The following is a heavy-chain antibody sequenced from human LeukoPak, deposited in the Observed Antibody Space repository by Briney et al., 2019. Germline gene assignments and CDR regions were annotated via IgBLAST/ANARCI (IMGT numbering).Heavy chain of an antibody. Sequence: GGSLRLSCAASGFTFSSYAMSWVRQAPGKGLEWVSAISGSSGSTYYADSVKGRFTISRDNSKNTLYLQMNSLRAEDTAVYYCAKVSGYSGYDPNIYYYYGMDVWGQGTTVTVSS. D-gene: IGHD5-12*01. CDR3: AKVSGYSGYDPNIYYYYGMDV. V-gene: IGHV3-23*01. CDR1: GFTFSSYA. J-gene: IGHJ6*02. CDR2: ISGSSGST.